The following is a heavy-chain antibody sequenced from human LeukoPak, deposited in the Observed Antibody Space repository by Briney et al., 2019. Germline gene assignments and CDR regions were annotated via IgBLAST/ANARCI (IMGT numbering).Heavy chain of an antibody. J-gene: IGHJ6*03. CDR1: GFTFSSYS. CDR2: ISSSSTI. V-gene: IGHV3-48*01. Sequence: GGPLRLSCAASGFTFSSYSMNWVRQAPGKGLEWVSYISSSSTIYYADSVKGRFTISRDNAKNSLYLQMNSLRAEDTAVYYCARVLVPGHYYMDVWGKGTTVTVSS. CDR3: ARVLVPGHYYMDV.